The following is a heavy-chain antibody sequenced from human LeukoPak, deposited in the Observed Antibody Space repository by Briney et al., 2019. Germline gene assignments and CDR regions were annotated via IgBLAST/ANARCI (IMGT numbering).Heavy chain of an antibody. D-gene: IGHD3-10*01. CDR2: IYTSGST. CDR3: ARQLYSSGSYYAPMDV. Sequence: SQTLSLTCTVSGGSISSGSYYWSWIRQPAGKGLEWIGRIYTSGSTNYNPSLKSRVTISVDTSKNQFSLKLSSVTAADTAVYYCARQLYSSGSYYAPMDVWGKGTTVTISS. J-gene: IGHJ6*03. V-gene: IGHV4-61*02. CDR1: GGSISSGSYY.